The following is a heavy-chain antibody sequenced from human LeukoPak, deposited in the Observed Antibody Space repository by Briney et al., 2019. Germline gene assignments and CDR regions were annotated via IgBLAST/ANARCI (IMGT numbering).Heavy chain of an antibody. CDR2: IIPVLGVE. CDR3: ARGSRKITFGGVIWDFFDY. CDR1: GGTFSNYG. Sequence: SVKVSCKASGGTFSNYGFNWVRQAPGQGLEWVGRIIPVLGVENYAQKFQGRVTISADQSTSTAYMDLSSLRSEDTAVYYCARGSRKITFGGVIWDFFDYWGQGSLVTVSS. J-gene: IGHJ4*02. D-gene: IGHD3-16*02. V-gene: IGHV1-69*04.